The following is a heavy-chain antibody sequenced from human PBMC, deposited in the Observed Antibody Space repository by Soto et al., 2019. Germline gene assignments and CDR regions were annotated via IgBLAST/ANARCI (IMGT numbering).Heavy chain of an antibody. Sequence: GGSLRLSCAASGFTFSSYGMHWVRQAPGKGLEWVAVIWYDGSNKYYADSVKGRFTISRDNSKNTLYLQMNSLRAEDTAVYYCARDPCKVRDLFDFWGQGTSVIVSS. V-gene: IGHV3-33*01. J-gene: IGHJ4*02. CDR1: GFTFSSYG. CDR3: ARDPCKVRDLFDF. CDR2: IWYDGSNK. D-gene: IGHD4-4*01.